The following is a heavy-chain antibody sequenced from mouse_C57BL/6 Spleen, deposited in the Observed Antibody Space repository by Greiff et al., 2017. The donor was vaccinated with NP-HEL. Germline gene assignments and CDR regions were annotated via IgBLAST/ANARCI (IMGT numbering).Heavy chain of an antibody. V-gene: IGHV1-9*01. Sequence: QVQLQQSGAELMKPGASVKLSCKATGYTFTGYWIEWVKQRPGHGLEWIGEILPGSGSTNYNEKFKGKATFTADTSSNTPYKEPGSQKTEESAIYYSAKGKDYWGQGTTLTVSS. CDR3: AKGKDY. J-gene: IGHJ2*01. CDR1: GYTFTGYW. CDR2: ILPGSGST.